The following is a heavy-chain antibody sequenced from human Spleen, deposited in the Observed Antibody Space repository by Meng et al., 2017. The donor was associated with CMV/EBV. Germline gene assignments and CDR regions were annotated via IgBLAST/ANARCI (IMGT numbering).Heavy chain of an antibody. CDR1: GYTFSNYW. Sequence: GESLKISCWGSGYTFSNYWIAWVRQAPGQGLEWMGWISGYDGNTNYAQKFQDRVTMTIGTSTSTGYMELRSLRSDDTAVYYCAREMGTRSSHGMDVWGQGTTVTVSS. CDR2: ISGYDGNT. J-gene: IGHJ6*02. CDR3: AREMGTRSSHGMDV. D-gene: IGHD6-13*01. V-gene: IGHV1-18*04.